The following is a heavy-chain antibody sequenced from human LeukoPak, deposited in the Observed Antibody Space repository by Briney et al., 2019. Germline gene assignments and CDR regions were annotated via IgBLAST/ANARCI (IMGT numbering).Heavy chain of an antibody. CDR2: IYYSGST. D-gene: IGHD4-23*01. Sequence: SWIRQPPGKGLEWIGYIYYSGSTYYNPSLKSRVTISVDTSKNQFSLKLSSVTAADTAVYYCARFLTGGIYYFDYWGQGTLVTVSS. J-gene: IGHJ4*02. CDR3: ARFLTGGIYYFDY. V-gene: IGHV4-30-4*08.